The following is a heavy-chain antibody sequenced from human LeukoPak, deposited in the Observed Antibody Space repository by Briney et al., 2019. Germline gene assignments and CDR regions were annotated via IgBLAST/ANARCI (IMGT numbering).Heavy chain of an antibody. Sequence: AGRSLRLSCAASGFTFSDYYMSWIRQAPGNWLEWVSYISGSGSTVYYAASVRGRSTISRDNAKNSLFLQMNSLRAEDTAVYYCARDRGNSAPGDWFDSWGQGTLVTVSS. V-gene: IGHV3-11*01. CDR3: ARDRGNSAPGDWFDS. D-gene: IGHD4-23*01. CDR2: ISGSGSTV. CDR1: GFTFSDYY. J-gene: IGHJ5*01.